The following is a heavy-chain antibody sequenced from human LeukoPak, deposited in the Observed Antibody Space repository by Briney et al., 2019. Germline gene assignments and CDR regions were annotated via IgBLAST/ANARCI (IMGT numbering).Heavy chain of an antibody. CDR1: GGSVSSGSYY. J-gene: IGHJ4*02. CDR3: AREVESVGYNSPPGY. D-gene: IGHD3-10*01. CDR2: IYYSGST. V-gene: IGHV4-61*01. Sequence: SETLSLTCTVSGGSVSSGSYYWSWIRQPPGKGLEWIGYIYYSGSTNYNPSLKSRVTISVDTSKNQFSLKLSSVTAADTAVYYCAREVESVGYNSPPGYWGQGTLVTVSS.